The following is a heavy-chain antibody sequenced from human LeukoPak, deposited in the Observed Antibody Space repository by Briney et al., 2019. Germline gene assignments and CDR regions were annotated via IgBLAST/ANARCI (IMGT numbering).Heavy chain of an antibody. J-gene: IGHJ4*02. V-gene: IGHV4-39*01. CDR2: IYYTGST. CDR1: GGSISSTSYY. CDR3: ARRVKVTEHFDY. Sequence: PSETLSLTCTVSGGSISSTSYYWGWIRQPPGKGLEWIGSIYYTGSTYYNPSLNTRVTMSVDTSKNQFSLKLSSVTAADTAVYYCARRVKVTEHFDYWGQGSLVTVSS. D-gene: IGHD2-21*02.